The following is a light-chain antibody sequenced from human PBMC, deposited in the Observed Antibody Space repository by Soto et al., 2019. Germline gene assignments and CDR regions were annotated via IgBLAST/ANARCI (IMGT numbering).Light chain of an antibody. V-gene: IGKV1-13*02. CDR2: DAS. CDR3: QQFNSYPLT. J-gene: IGKJ4*01. CDR1: QGIRIA. Sequence: AIQLTQSPSSLSASVGDRVPSTGRASQGIRIALAWYQQKPGKAPKLLIYDASSLESGVPSRFSGSGSGTDFTLTISSLQPEDFATYYCQQFNSYPLTFGGGTKVEIK.